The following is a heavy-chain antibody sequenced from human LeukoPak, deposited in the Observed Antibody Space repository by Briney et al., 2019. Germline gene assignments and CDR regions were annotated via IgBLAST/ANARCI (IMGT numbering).Heavy chain of an antibody. V-gene: IGHV3-9*01. CDR2: ISWNSGSI. CDR1: GFTFDDYA. J-gene: IGHJ4*02. CDR3: AREAAARLY. Sequence: GGSLRLSCAASGFTFDDYAMHWVRQAPGKGLEWVSGISWNSGSIGYADSVKGRFTISRDNAKNSLYLQMNSLRAEDTAVYYCAREAAARLYWGQGTLVTVSS. D-gene: IGHD6-13*01.